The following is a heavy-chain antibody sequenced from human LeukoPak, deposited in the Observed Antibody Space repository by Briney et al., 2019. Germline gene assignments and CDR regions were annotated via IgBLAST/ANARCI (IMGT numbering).Heavy chain of an antibody. CDR1: GGSISNYY. V-gene: IGHV4-59*01. CDR2: VYYSGTA. J-gene: IGHJ5*02. Sequence: SETLSLTCNVSGGSISNYYWSWIRQPPGKGLEWIGYVYYSGTANYNPSLKSRVTISVDTSKNQFSLKLTSVTAADTAIYYCAREVSSSWYNWFDPWGQGTLVTVSS. CDR3: AREVSSSWYNWFDP. D-gene: IGHD6-13*01.